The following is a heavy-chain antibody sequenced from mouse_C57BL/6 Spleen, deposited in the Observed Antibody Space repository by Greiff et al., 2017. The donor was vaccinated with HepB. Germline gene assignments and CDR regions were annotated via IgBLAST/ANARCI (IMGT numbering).Heavy chain of an antibody. CDR2: IDPSDSYT. D-gene: IGHD2-2*01. CDR1: GYTFTSYW. Sequence: QVQLQQPGAELVMPGASVKLSCKASGYTFTSYWMHWVKQRPGQGLEWIGEIDPSDSYTNYNQKFKGKSTLTVDKSSSTAYMQLSSLTSEDSAVYYCARNGYDDEVAYWGQGTLVTVSA. J-gene: IGHJ3*01. CDR3: ARNGYDDEVAY. V-gene: IGHV1-69*01.